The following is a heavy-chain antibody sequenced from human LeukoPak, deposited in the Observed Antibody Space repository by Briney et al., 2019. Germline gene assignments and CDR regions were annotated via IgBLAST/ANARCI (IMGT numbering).Heavy chain of an antibody. CDR1: GYTFTSYG. CDR3: ASGTTTMIRGVYYYYYGMDV. J-gene: IGHJ6*02. Sequence: ASVKVSCKASGYTFTSYGISWVRQAPGQGLEWMGWISAYNGNTNYAQKLQGRVTMTTDTSTSTAYMELRNLRSDDTAVYYCASGTTTMIRGVYYYYYGMDVWGQGTTVTVSS. V-gene: IGHV1-18*01. CDR2: ISAYNGNT. D-gene: IGHD3-10*01.